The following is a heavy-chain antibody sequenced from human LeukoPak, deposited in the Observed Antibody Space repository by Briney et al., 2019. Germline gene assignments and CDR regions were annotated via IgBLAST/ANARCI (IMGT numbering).Heavy chain of an antibody. D-gene: IGHD1-14*01. CDR3: AKDFVRYNIQFDY. CDR2: IWYDGSKK. CDR1: GFTFSTYG. V-gene: IGHV3-33*06. J-gene: IGHJ4*02. Sequence: PGGSLRLSCAASGFTFSTYGMRWVRQAPGKGLEWVAVIWYDGSKKYYTDSVKGRFTISRDNSKNTLYLQMDSLRAEDTALYYCAKDFVRYNIQFDYWGQGALVTVSS.